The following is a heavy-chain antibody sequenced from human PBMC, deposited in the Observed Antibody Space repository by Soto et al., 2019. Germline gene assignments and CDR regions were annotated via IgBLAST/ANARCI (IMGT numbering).Heavy chain of an antibody. CDR2: INHSGST. J-gene: IGHJ4*02. V-gene: IGHV4-34*01. CDR3: ARLKRYCSGGRCYGY. D-gene: IGHD2-15*01. CDR1: GGSFSGYY. Sequence: SETLSLTCAVYGGSFSGYYWSWIRQPPGKGLEWIGEINHSGSTNYNPSLKSRVTISVDTSKNQFSLKLSSVTAADTAVYYCARLKRYCSGGRCYGYWGQGTLVTVSS.